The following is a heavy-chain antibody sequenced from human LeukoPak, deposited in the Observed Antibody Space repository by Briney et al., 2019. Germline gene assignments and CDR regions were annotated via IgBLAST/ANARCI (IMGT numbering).Heavy chain of an antibody. CDR3: ARESSGWLELFDY. Sequence: GGSLRLSYAASGFTVSSKYMSWVRQAPGKGLEWVSVIYSGGSTYYADSVKGRFTISRDNSKNTVYLQMNSLRAEDTAVYYCARESSGWLELFDYWGQGTLVTVSS. CDR1: GFTVSSKY. J-gene: IGHJ4*02. V-gene: IGHV3-66*01. CDR2: IYSGGST. D-gene: IGHD5-24*01.